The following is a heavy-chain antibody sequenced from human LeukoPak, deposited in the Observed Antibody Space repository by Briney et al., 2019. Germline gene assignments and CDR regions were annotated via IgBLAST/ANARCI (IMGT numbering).Heavy chain of an antibody. V-gene: IGHV3-23*01. Sequence: QTGGSLRLSCAASGFTFSSYAMSWVRQAPGKGLEWVSAISGSGGSTYYADSVKGRFTISRDNSKNTLYLQMNSLRAEDTAVYYCAKYEGGGGYSYGYGYYYYYMDVWGKGTTVTVSS. CDR2: ISGSGGST. J-gene: IGHJ6*03. CDR1: GFTFSSYA. D-gene: IGHD5-18*01. CDR3: AKYEGGGGYSYGYGYYYYYMDV.